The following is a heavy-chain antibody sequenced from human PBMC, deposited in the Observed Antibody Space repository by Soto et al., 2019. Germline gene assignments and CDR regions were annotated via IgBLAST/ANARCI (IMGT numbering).Heavy chain of an antibody. D-gene: IGHD3-3*01. CDR1: GFTFSSYG. Sequence: PGGSLRLSCAASGFTFSSYGMHWVRQAPGKGLEWVAVIWYDGSNKYYADSVKGRFTISRDNSKNTLYLQMNSLRAEDTAVYYCARGPLWSGYYSNWFDPWGQGTLVTVSS. J-gene: IGHJ5*02. CDR3: ARGPLWSGYYSNWFDP. CDR2: IWYDGSNK. V-gene: IGHV3-33*01.